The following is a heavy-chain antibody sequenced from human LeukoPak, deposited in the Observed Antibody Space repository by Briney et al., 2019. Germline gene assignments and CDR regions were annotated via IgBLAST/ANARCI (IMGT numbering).Heavy chain of an antibody. Sequence: GGSLRLSCAASGFTFSSYAMRWVRQAPGKGLEWVSAITDSGSSKYYADSVKGRFTISRDNSKNTLYLQMNSLRAEDTAVYYCAREVVVAATPTYFDYWGQGTLVTVSS. CDR3: AREVVVAATPTYFDY. D-gene: IGHD2-15*01. CDR1: GFTFSSYA. CDR2: ITDSGSSK. V-gene: IGHV3-23*01. J-gene: IGHJ4*02.